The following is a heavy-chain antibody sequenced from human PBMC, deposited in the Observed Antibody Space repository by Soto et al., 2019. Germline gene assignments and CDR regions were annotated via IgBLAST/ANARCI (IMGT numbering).Heavy chain of an antibody. CDR2: IIPIFGTA. CDR1: GGPFRRYA. V-gene: IGHV1-69*12. J-gene: IGHJ6*02. CDR3: ARDQDVSIYHGMDV. Sequence: QVQLVQSGAEVKKPGSSVKVFCKASGGPFRRYAISWVRQAPGQGLEWMGGIIPIFGTATYAQKFQGRVTTTADESTSTAYMELSGLRSEEAAVYYWARDQDVSIYHGMDVWGQGTTVTVSS. D-gene: IGHD3-22*01.